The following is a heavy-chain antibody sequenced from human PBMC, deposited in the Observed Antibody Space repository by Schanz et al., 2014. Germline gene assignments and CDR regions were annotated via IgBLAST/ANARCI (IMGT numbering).Heavy chain of an antibody. CDR2: IKEDGSVK. J-gene: IGHJ4*02. CDR3: VSSGSYSSYAF. V-gene: IGHV3-7*02. D-gene: IGHD3-10*01. CDR1: TFTFSSDW. Sequence: EVQLAESGGGLVQPGGSLRLSCAASTFTFSSDWMSWVRQAPGKGLEWVANIKEDGSVKDYVDSVKGRFTISRDNAKNSVFLQMNSLRAEDTAVYHCVSSGSYSSYAFWGQGTLVTVSS.